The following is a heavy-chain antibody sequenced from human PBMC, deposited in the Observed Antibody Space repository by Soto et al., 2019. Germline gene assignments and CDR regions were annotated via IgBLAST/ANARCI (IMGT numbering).Heavy chain of an antibody. CDR2: INPSGGST. CDR1: GYTFTSYY. D-gene: IGHD2-15*01. CDR3: ARDAPILGYCSGGSCYSGYYYYGMDV. V-gene: IGHV1-46*01. J-gene: IGHJ6*02. Sequence: QVQLVQSGAEVKKPGASVKVSCKASGYTFTSYYMHWVRQAPGQGLEWMGIINPSGGSTSYAQKLQGRVTMTRDTSTSTVYMELSSLRSEDTAVYYCARDAPILGYCSGGSCYSGYYYYGMDVWGQGTTVTVSS.